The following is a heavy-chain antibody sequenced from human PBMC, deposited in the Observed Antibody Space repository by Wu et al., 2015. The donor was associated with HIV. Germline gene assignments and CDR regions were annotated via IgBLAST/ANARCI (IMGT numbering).Heavy chain of an antibody. V-gene: IGHV1-46*01. CDR3: ARERVDYDSGGYRAHRGYYFDY. D-gene: IGHD3-22*01. CDR2: INPRTDST. J-gene: IGHJ4*02. CDR1: GYTFINNF. Sequence: QVQLVQSRAEVEKPGASVRVSCTAFGYTFINNFLHWVRQVPGQGPEWMGVINPRTDSTTYAQAFEGRLTMTRDTSKNTMYMELSSLRSDDTAKYYCARERVDYDSGGYRAHRGYYFDYWGQGTLVIVSS.